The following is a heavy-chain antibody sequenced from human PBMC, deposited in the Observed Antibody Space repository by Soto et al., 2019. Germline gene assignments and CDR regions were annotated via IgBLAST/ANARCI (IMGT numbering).Heavy chain of an antibody. CDR1: GFTFSNYG. CDR3: AKDKCDRAYWRGDCYSVVDC. CDR2: ISYDGINK. Sequence: QVQLVESGGGVVQPGRSLRLSCAASGFTFSNYGMHWVRQAPGKGLEWVAIISYDGINKYYADSVKGRFTVSRENSKNTLCLQMNSLRAADTAVNYCAKDKCDRAYWRGDCYSVVDCSGQATLVTVSS. V-gene: IGHV3-30*18. J-gene: IGHJ4*02. D-gene: IGHD2-21*02.